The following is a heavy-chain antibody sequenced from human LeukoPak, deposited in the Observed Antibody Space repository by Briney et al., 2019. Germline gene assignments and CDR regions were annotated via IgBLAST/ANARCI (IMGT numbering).Heavy chain of an antibody. Sequence: PSQTLSLTCTVSGGSISSSDHYWSWIRQPPGKGLEWIGEINHSGSTNYNPSLKSRVTISVDTSKNQFSLKLSSVTAADTAVYYCARLVGYYYEPFDYWGQGTLVTVPS. CDR3: ARLVGYYYEPFDY. J-gene: IGHJ4*02. D-gene: IGHD3-22*01. V-gene: IGHV4-30-4*01. CDR1: GGSISSSDHY. CDR2: INHSGST.